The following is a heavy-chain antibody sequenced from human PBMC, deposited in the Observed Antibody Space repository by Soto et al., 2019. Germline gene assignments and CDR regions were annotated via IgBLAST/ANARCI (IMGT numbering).Heavy chain of an antibody. CDR3: GRRPEGSPFYHYNVLAF. J-gene: IGHJ6*04. CDR1: GVTFSSYG. Sequence: PGGSLRLSCAASGVTFSSYGMPWVRQAPGKGLEWVAVIWYDGSNKYYADSVKGRFTISRDNSKNTLYLQMNSLRAEDTAVYYCGRRPEGSPFYHYNVLAFGAKGTTVTVS. V-gene: IGHV3-33*01. CDR2: IWYDGSNK. D-gene: IGHD6-6*01.